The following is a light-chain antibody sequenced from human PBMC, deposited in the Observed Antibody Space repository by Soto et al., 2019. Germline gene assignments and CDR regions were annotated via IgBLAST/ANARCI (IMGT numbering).Light chain of an antibody. CDR2: DAF. CDR3: LQYHSYPWT. V-gene: IGKV1-17*01. J-gene: IGKJ1*01. Sequence: DIQMTQSPSSLSASVGDRVTITCRASQGMRDDLGWYQQKPGKVPKRLIYDAFNLHSGVPSRFSGSGSGTEFTLTISSLQPEDSATYYCLQYHSYPWTFGQGTKVEVK. CDR1: QGMRDD.